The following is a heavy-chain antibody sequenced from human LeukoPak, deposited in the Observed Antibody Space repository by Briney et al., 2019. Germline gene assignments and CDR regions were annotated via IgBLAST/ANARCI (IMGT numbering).Heavy chain of an antibody. CDR1: GFTFSSYW. J-gene: IGHJ6*03. CDR2: ISGSGGST. Sequence: GGSLRLSCAASGFTFSSYWMHWVRQAPGKGLEWVSAISGSGGSTYYADSVKGRFTISRDNSKNTLYLQMNSLRAEDTAVYYCAKESGGSSWYYYYMDVWGKGTTVAVSS. CDR3: AKESGGSSWYYYYMDV. D-gene: IGHD6-13*01. V-gene: IGHV3-23*01.